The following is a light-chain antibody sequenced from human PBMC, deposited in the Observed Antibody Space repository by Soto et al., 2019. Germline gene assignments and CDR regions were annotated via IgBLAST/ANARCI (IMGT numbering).Light chain of an antibody. V-gene: IGLV2-18*02. J-gene: IGLJ1*01. Sequence: QSVLTQRPSVSGSPGQSVTISCTGTSSDVGSYNRVSWYQQPPGTAPKLMIYEVSYRPSGVSDRFSGSKSGNTASLTISGLQAEDEADYYCSSYTSSATYVFGTGTKVNVL. CDR1: SSDVGSYNR. CDR2: EVS. CDR3: SSYTSSATYV.